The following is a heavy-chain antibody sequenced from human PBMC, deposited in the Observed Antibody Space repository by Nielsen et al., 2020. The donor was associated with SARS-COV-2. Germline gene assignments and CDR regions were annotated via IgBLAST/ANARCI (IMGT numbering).Heavy chain of an antibody. CDR2: INHSGST. Sequence: SETLSLTCAVYGGSFSGYYWSWIRQPPGKGLEWIGEINHSGSTNYNPSLKSRVTISVDTSKNQFSLKLSSVTAADTAVYYCARSIAARPGPPDAFDIWGQGTMVTVSS. V-gene: IGHV4-34*09. J-gene: IGHJ3*02. CDR3: ARSIAARPGPPDAFDI. CDR1: GGSFSGYY. D-gene: IGHD6-6*01.